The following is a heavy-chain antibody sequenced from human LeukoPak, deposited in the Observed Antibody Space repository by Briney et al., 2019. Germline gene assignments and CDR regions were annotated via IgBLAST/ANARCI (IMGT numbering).Heavy chain of an antibody. J-gene: IGHJ5*02. CDR1: GFSLSTSGVG. CDR3: AHSQGGPYDFWSGYYQPDWFDP. CDR2: IYWNDDK. V-gene: IGHV2-5*01. D-gene: IGHD3-3*01. Sequence: SGPTLVKPTQTLTLTCTFSGFSLSTSGVGVGWIRQPPGKALGWLALIYWNDDKRYSPSPKSRLTITKDTSKNQVVLTMTNMDPVDTATYYCAHSQGGPYDFWSGYYQPDWFDPWGQGTLVTVSS.